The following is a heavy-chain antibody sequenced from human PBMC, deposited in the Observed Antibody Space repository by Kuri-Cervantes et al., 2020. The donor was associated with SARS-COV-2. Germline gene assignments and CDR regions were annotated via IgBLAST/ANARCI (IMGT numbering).Heavy chain of an antibody. J-gene: IGHJ2*01. CDR1: GFTFSDYY. Sequence: GESLKISCAASGFTFSDYYMSWIRQAPGKGLEWLSYISTNSDYTSYADSVKGRFTIFRDKFKNTLFLQMNSLRAEDTAVYYCARERRTLGYCSSTSCYIEGQLELPALYWYFDLWGRGTLVTVSS. D-gene: IGHD2-2*02. V-gene: IGHV3-11*05. CDR2: ISTNSDYT. CDR3: ARERRTLGYCSSTSCYIEGQLELPALYWYFDL.